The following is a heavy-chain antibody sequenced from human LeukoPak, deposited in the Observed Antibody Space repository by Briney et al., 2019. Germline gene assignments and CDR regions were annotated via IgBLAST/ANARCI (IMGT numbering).Heavy chain of an antibody. Sequence: GASVKVPCKASGDTFTSYYFHWVRQAPGQGLEWVGILNPSGGSTSYAQQFQGRVTMTRDTSTRTVYMDLSSLRSEDTAMYYCATLSRYGSGSYYYYFEQWGQGTLVTVSS. CDR3: ATLSRYGSGSYYYYFEQ. J-gene: IGHJ4*02. CDR1: GDTFTSYY. CDR2: LNPSGGST. D-gene: IGHD3-10*01. V-gene: IGHV1-46*01.